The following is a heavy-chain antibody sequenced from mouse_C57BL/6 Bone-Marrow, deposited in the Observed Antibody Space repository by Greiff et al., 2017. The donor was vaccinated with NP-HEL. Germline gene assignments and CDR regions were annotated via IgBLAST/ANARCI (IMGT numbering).Heavy chain of an antibody. J-gene: IGHJ2*01. V-gene: IGHV1-64*01. CDR2: IHPNSGST. Sequence: QVQLKQPGAELVKPGASVKLSCKASGYTFTSYWMHWVKQRPGQGLEWIGMIHPNSGSTNYNEKFKSKATLTVDKSSSTAYMQLSSLTSEDSAVYYCARRGATVPFDYWGQGTTLTVSS. CDR1: GYTFTSYW. CDR3: ARRGATVPFDY. D-gene: IGHD1-1*01.